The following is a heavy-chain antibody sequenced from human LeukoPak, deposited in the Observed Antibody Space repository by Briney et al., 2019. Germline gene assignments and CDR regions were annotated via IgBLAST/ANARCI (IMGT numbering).Heavy chain of an antibody. CDR1: GYTFTSYA. Sequence: ASVKVSCKASGYTFTSYAMHWVRQAPGQRLEWMGWINAGNGNTKYSQKFQGRVTITRDTSASTAYMELSSLRSEDTAVYYCARVRVGATLADAFDIWGQGTMVTVSS. CDR3: ARVRVGATLADAFDI. V-gene: IGHV1-3*01. J-gene: IGHJ3*02. D-gene: IGHD1-26*01. CDR2: INAGNGNT.